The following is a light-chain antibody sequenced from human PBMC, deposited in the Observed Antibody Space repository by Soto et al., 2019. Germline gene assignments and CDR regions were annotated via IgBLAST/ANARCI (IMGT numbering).Light chain of an antibody. Sequence: IVMTQSPDSLAVSLGERATINCKSSQSLFASSKNKDYLAWYQQKPGQPPRLLIYWASTRESGVPDRFSGSGSGTDFALTISSLQAEDVAVCYCQQSFGAPFAFGPGTKVDIK. CDR1: QSLFASSKNKDY. V-gene: IGKV4-1*01. CDR2: WAS. CDR3: QQSFGAPFA. J-gene: IGKJ3*01.